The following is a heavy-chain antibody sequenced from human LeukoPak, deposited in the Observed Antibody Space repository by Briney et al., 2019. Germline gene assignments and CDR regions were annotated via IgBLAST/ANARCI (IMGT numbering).Heavy chain of an antibody. J-gene: IGHJ6*02. CDR1: GGTFSSYA. V-gene: IGHV1-69*05. CDR2: IIPIFGTA. D-gene: IGHD3-3*01. Sequence: SVKVSCKASGGTFSSYAISWVRQAPGQGLEWMGGIIPIFGTANYAQKFQGRVTMTTDTSTSTAYMELRSLRSDDTAVYYCARVFNDFWSGYYGMDVWGQGTTVTVSS. CDR3: ARVFNDFWSGYYGMDV.